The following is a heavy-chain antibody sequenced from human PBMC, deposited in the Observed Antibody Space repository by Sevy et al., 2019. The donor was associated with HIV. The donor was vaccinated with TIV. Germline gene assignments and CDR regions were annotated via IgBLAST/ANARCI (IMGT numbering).Heavy chain of an antibody. J-gene: IGHJ4*02. D-gene: IGHD4-17*01. CDR2: ISNSGSTI. CDR1: GFTFSSYE. V-gene: IGHV3-48*03. CDR3: ARDLPPSATTVAHFDY. Sequence: GGSLRLSCAASGFTFSSYEMNWVRQAPGKGLEWVSYISNSGSTIYYSDSVKGRFTISRDNAKNSLYLQMNSLRVEDTAVYYCARDLPPSATTVAHFDYWGRGILVTVSS.